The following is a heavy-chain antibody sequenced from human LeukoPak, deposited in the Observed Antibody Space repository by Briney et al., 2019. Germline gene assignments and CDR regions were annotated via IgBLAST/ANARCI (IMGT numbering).Heavy chain of an antibody. CDR2: INPSGGST. CDR1: GYTFTSYY. Sequence: SVQVSCKASGYTFTSYYMHWVRPAPGQGLEWMGIINPSGGSTSYAQKFQGRVTMTRDTSTSTVYMELSSLRSEDTAVYYCARGSTYYYDSSGYYLFAYWGQGTLVTVSS. CDR3: ARGSTYYYDSSGYYLFAY. V-gene: IGHV1-46*01. J-gene: IGHJ4*02. D-gene: IGHD3-22*01.